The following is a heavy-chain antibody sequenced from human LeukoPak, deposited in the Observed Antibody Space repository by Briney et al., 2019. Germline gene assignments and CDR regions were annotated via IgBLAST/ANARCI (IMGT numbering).Heavy chain of an antibody. Sequence: SGRSLRLSCAASGFTFSSYAMHWVRQAPGKGLEWVAVISYDGSNKYYADSVKGRFTISRDNSKNTLYLQMNSLRAEDTAVYYCAGEDSTSPRTNYYYGMDVWGQGTTVTVSS. J-gene: IGHJ6*02. D-gene: IGHD2-2*01. CDR2: ISYDGSNK. CDR1: GFTFSSYA. CDR3: AGEDSTSPRTNYYYGMDV. V-gene: IGHV3-30-3*01.